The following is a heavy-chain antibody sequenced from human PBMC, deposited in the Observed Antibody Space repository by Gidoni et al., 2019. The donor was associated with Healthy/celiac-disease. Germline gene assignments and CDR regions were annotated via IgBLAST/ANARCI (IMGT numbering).Heavy chain of an antibody. CDR1: GFTFSSYW. CDR2: IKQDGSEK. V-gene: IGHV3-7*03. J-gene: IGHJ3*02. Sequence: EVQLVASGGGLVQPGGSLRLSCAASGFTFSSYWMSWVRQAPGKGLEWVANIKQDGSEKYYVDSVKGRFTISRDNAKNSLYLQMNSLRAEDTAVYYCQGGDTATLDAFDIWGQGTMVTVSS. D-gene: IGHD5-18*01. CDR3: QGGDTATLDAFDI.